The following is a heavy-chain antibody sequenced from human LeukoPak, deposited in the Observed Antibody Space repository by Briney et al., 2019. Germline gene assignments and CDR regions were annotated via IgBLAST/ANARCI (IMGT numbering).Heavy chain of an antibody. CDR3: ARSPYDWNYGDY. D-gene: IGHD1-20*01. V-gene: IGHV3-23*01. Sequence: VGSLRLSCAASGFTFSSYAMSWVRQAPGKGLEWVSAISGSGGSTYYADSVKGRFTISRDNSKNTLYLQMNSLRAEDTAVYYCARSPYDWNYGDYWGQGTLVTVSS. CDR1: GFTFSSYA. CDR2: ISGSGGST. J-gene: IGHJ4*02.